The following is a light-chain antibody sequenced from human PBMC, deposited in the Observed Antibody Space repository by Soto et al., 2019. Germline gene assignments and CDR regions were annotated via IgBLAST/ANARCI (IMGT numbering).Light chain of an antibody. CDR2: GAS. V-gene: IGKV3-20*01. Sequence: EIVGTQAPGTLCLYRGERATLSCRASQTVNSIYFAWYQRKRGRAPRLLIYGASNRATGIPDRFSGSGSGTDFTLTISRLEADDFGVYYCQQYDTSPRTFGQGTKVDIK. J-gene: IGKJ1*01. CDR1: QTVNSIY. CDR3: QQYDTSPRT.